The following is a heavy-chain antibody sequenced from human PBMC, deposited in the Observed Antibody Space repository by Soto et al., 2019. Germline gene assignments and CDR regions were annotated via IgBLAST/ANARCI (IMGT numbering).Heavy chain of an antibody. CDR1: GFTFSSYA. CDR3: PNAPKSSGSYAESSSRRDALDI. D-gene: IGHD6-19*01. CDR2: ISGSGGST. V-gene: IGHV3-23*01. J-gene: IGHJ3*02. Sequence: EVQLLESGGGLVQPGGSLRLSCAASGFTFSSYAMSWVRQAPGKGLEWVSAISGSGGSTYYADSVKGRLTTSRDNSKNTLHLHMHRLSAQPTAVYYCPNAPKSSGSYAESSSRRDALDIWGQGTMVTVPS.